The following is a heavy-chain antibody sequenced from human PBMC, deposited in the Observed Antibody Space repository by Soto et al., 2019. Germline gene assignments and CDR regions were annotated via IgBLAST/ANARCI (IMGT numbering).Heavy chain of an antibody. CDR1: GGTFSSYA. CDR2: IIPIFGTA. V-gene: IGHV1-69*01. CDR3: ARARLVNYYDSSCYLYYGMDV. J-gene: IGHJ6*02. D-gene: IGHD3-22*01. Sequence: QVQLVQSGAEVKKPGSSVKVSCKASGGTFSSYAISWVRQAPGQGLEWMGGIIPIFGTANYAQKFQGRVTITADESTSTAYMELSSLRSEDTPVYYCARARLVNYYDSSCYLYYGMDVWGQGTTVTVSS.